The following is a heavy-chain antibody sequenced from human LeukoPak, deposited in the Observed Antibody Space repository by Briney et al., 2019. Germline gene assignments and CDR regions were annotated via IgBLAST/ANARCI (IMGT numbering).Heavy chain of an antibody. Sequence: GGSLRLSCAVSGITLSNYGMSWVRQAPGKGLEWVAGISDSGGRTNYADSVKGRFTISRDNSRDTLYLQMNSLRAEDTDVYYCASGSTPGNGYYFDSWGQGTLVTVSS. CDR3: ASGSTPGNGYYFDS. CDR1: GITLSNYG. J-gene: IGHJ4*02. D-gene: IGHD3-10*01. V-gene: IGHV3-23*01. CDR2: ISDSGGRT.